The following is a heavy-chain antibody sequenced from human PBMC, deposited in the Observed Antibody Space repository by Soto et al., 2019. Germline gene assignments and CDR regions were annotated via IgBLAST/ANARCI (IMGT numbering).Heavy chain of an antibody. CDR1: GYTFTGYY. J-gene: IGHJ6*02. V-gene: IGHV1-2*02. CDR2: INPNSGGT. CDR3: ARETAVAGTIDYYYGMDV. Sequence: ASVKVSCKASGYTFTGYYMHWLRQAPGQGLEWMGWINPNSGGTNYAQKFQGRVTMTRDTSISTAYMELSRLRSDDTAVYYCARETAVAGTIDYYYGMDVWGQGTTVTVSS. D-gene: IGHD6-19*01.